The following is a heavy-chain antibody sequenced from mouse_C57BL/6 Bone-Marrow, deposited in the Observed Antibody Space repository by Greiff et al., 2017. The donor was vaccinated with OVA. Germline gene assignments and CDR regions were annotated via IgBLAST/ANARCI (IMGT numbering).Heavy chain of an antibody. Sequence: QVQLKESGAELVRPGTSVKVSCKASGYAFTNYLLEWVKQRPGQGLEWIGVINPGSGGTNYNEKFKGKATMTADKSSSTAYMQLRSLTSEDFAVYVCARKEDGNRYYYAMDYWGQGTSVTVSS. CDR3: ARKEDGNRYYYAMDY. V-gene: IGHV1-54*01. CDR2: INPGSGGT. CDR1: GYAFTNYL. J-gene: IGHJ4*01. D-gene: IGHD1-1*01.